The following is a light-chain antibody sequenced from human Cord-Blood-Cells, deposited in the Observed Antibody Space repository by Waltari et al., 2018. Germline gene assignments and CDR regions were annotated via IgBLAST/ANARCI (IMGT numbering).Light chain of an antibody. CDR1: SSNIGSNT. CDR3: AAWDDSLNGYV. V-gene: IGLV1-44*01. Sequence: QSVLTQPPSASGTPGQRVTISCSGSSSNIGSNTVNWYQPLPGTAPKPLIYSNNQRPSGVPDRFSGSKSGTSASLAISGLQSEDEADYYCAAWDDSLNGYVFGTGTKVTVL. CDR2: SNN. J-gene: IGLJ1*01.